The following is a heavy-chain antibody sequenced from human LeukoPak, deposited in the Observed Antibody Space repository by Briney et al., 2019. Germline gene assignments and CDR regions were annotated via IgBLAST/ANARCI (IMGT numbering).Heavy chain of an antibody. CDR3: PRDLSATARAYDY. CDR2: IAISGTYI. Sequence: GGSLRLSCAASGFILSDYNMNWVRQAPGKGLEWVSFIAISGTYITYANSVKGRFTISRDNAKNSLYLQMNSLRVEDTAVYYCPRDLSATARAYDYWGQGTLVTVSS. J-gene: IGHJ4*02. CDR1: GFILSDYN. D-gene: IGHD1-26*01. V-gene: IGHV3-21*01.